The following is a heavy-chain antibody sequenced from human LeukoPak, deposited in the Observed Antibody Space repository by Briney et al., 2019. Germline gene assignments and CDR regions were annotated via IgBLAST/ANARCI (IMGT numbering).Heavy chain of an antibody. Sequence: PSETLSLTCSVSGGSVTSGTYYWTWIRQSAGKGLEWIGYIYYTGTTKYNPSLKSRVTISLDTSKNQFSLRVSSVTAADTGTYYCASPGPDYGDYAYAYWGQGSLVTVSS. J-gene: IGHJ4*02. D-gene: IGHD4-17*01. CDR1: GGSVTSGTYY. CDR3: ASPGPDYGDYAYAY. CDR2: IYYTGTT. V-gene: IGHV4-61*01.